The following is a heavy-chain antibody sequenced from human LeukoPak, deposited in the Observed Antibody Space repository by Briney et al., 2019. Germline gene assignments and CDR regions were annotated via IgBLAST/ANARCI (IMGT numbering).Heavy chain of an antibody. CDR3: ARDQLGLRYFDWPTKDDAFDI. V-gene: IGHV4-34*01. CDR2: INHSGST. J-gene: IGHJ3*02. CDR1: GGSFSGYY. Sequence: KSSETLSLTCAVYGGSFSGYYWSWIRQPPGKGLEWIGEINHSGSTNYNPSLKSRVTISVDTSKNQFSLKLSSVTAADTAVYYCARDQLGLRYFDWPTKDDAFDIWGQGTMVTVSS. D-gene: IGHD3-9*01.